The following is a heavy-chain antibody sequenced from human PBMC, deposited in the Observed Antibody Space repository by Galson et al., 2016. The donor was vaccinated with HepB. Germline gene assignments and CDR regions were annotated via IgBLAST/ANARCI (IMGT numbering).Heavy chain of an antibody. CDR1: GLSVSDAY. D-gene: IGHD1-1*01. CDR3: ARDPSLRNGMNV. Sequence: SLRLSCAASGLSVSDAYMNWVRQAPGKGLEWVSVLYAGGETYYADSLRGRFTISRDNSKNILYLQMNSLRVEDTAVYYCARDPSLRNGMNVWGQGTLVTVSS. CDR2: LYAGGET. J-gene: IGHJ4*02. V-gene: IGHV3-66*01.